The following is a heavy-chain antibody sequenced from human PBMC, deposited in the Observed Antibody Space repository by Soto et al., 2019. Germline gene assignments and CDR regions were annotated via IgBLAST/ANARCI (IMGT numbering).Heavy chain of an antibody. CDR3: ARGNHRWLQLWYFDL. Sequence: QVQLVQSGAEVKKPGSSVTVSCKASGGTFSSYTISWVRQAPGQGLEWMGGIIPIFGTANYAQKFQGRVTIXGDISXXTAYMELSSLRSEDTAVYYCARGNHRWLQLWYFDLWGRGTLVTVSS. CDR2: IIPIFGTA. CDR1: GGTFSSYT. J-gene: IGHJ2*01. V-gene: IGHV1-69*14. D-gene: IGHD5-12*01.